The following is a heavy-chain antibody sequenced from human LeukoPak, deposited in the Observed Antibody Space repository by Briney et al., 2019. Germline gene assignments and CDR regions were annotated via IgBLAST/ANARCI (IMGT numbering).Heavy chain of an antibody. CDR2: IYTSGST. V-gene: IGHV4-59*10. CDR1: GGSFSGYY. D-gene: IGHD3-22*01. Sequence: PSETLSLTCAVYGGSFSGYYWSWIRQPAGKGLEWIGRIYTSGSTNYNPSLKSRVTMSVDTSKNQFSLKLSSVTAADTAVYYCARGPYDSSGYYYVVAFDIWGQGTMVTVSS. CDR3: ARGPYDSSGYYYVVAFDI. J-gene: IGHJ3*02.